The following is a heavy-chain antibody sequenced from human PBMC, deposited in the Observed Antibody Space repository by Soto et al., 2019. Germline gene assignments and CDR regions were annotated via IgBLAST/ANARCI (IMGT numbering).Heavy chain of an antibody. J-gene: IGHJ4*02. V-gene: IGHV3-23*01. Sequence: EVQLLESGGGLIQPGGSLRLSCAASGFTFRNYAMNWVRQAPGKGLEWVSGISVSGGSTYYAASVKGRFTVSRDNSKNTVYLQMNSLRAEDTAVYFCAKGMYYYDSSGYSLFDYWGQGTLVTVSS. CDR1: GFTFRNYA. CDR3: AKGMYYYDSSGYSLFDY. D-gene: IGHD3-22*01. CDR2: ISVSGGST.